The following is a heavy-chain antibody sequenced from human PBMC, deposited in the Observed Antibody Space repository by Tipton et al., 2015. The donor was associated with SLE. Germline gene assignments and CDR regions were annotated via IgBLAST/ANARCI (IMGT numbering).Heavy chain of an antibody. D-gene: IGHD3-9*01. Sequence: TLSLTCTVSGGSISSGSYYWSWIRQPAGKGLEWIGRIYTSGSTNYSPSLKSRVTISVDTSKNQFSLSLTSVTATDTAVYYCTRGGFDWGFPYFDYWGQGALVTVSS. J-gene: IGHJ4*02. CDR1: GGSISSGSYY. CDR2: IYTSGST. V-gene: IGHV4-61*02. CDR3: TRGGFDWGFPYFDY.